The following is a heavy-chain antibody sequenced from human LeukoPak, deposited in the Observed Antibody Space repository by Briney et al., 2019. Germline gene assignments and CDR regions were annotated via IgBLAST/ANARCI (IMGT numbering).Heavy chain of an antibody. CDR2: ISSSSSYI. D-gene: IGHD1-1*01. CDR3: ASQTGVIDY. J-gene: IGHJ4*02. CDR1: GFTFGSYY. Sequence: GGSLRLSCAASGFTFGSYYMNWVRQAPGKGLEWVSSISSSSSYIYYADSVKGRFTISRDNAKNSLYLQMNSLRAEDTAVYYCASQTGVIDYWGQGTLVTVSS. V-gene: IGHV3-21*01.